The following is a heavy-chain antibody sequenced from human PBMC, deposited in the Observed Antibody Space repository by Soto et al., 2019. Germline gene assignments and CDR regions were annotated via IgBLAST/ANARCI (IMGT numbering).Heavy chain of an antibody. CDR2: IYSGGST. Sequence: GGSLRLSCAASGFTVSSNYMSWVRQAPGKGLEWVSVIYSGGSTYYADSVKGRFTISRDNSKNTLYLQMNSLRAEDTAVYYCARDHLGGWSPYYMDVWGKGTTVTVSS. CDR1: GFTVSSNY. V-gene: IGHV3-66*01. D-gene: IGHD6-19*01. J-gene: IGHJ6*03. CDR3: ARDHLGGWSPYYMDV.